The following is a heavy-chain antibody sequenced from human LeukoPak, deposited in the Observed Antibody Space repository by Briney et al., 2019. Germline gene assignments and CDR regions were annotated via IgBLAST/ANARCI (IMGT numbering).Heavy chain of an antibody. J-gene: IGHJ6*02. CDR3: ARDPGDLDYGDYYYYYGMDV. D-gene: IGHD4-17*01. CDR2: IYYSGST. CDR1: GGSISSGDDY. V-gene: IGHV4-30-4*01. Sequence: SQTLSLTCTVSGGSISSGDDYWSWSRQPPGKGLEWIGYIYYSGSTYYNPSLKSRFTISVDQSKNQFSLTLSSVTAADTAVYYCARDPGDLDYGDYYYYYGMDVWGQGTTVTVSS.